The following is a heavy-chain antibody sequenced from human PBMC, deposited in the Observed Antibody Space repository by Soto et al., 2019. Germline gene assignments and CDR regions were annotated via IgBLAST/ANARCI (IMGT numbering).Heavy chain of an antibody. CDR2: IYYTGST. D-gene: IGHD4-17*01. CDR3: ARGGSYGDFFDY. V-gene: IGHV4-59*01. J-gene: IGHJ4*02. Sequence: KPSETLSLTCTVSGGSMSSNYWTWIRQSPGKGPEWIGYIYYTGSTKYNPSLKSRVTISLDTSKNQFSLRLTSVTSADTAVYYCARGGSYGDFFDYWGQGAQVTVSS. CDR1: GGSMSSNY.